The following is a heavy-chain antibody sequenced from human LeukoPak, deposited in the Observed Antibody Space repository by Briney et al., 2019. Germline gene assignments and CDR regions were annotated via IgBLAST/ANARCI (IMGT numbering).Heavy chain of an antibody. CDR3: ARSGIYAAAVDY. V-gene: IGHV4-59*08. J-gene: IGHJ4*02. CDR2: IYYSGST. Sequence: SETLSLTSTVSGGSISSYYSSWIRQPPGKGLEWIGYIYYSGSTNYNPSLKSRVTISLDTSKNQFSLKLSSVTAAATAVYYCARSGIYAAAVDYWGQGTLVTVSS. D-gene: IGHD5/OR15-5a*01. CDR1: GGSISSYY.